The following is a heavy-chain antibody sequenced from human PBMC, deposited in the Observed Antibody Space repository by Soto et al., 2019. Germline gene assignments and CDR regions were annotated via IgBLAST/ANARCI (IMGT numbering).Heavy chain of an antibody. CDR3: ARDHSSDWYGPYYYYGMDV. Sequence: QVQLVQSGAEVKKPGASVKVSCKASGYTFTRYDINWVRQATGQGLEWMGWMNPNSGNTGYAQKFQGRVTMTRNTSISTAYMELSSLSSEDTAVYYCARDHSSDWYGPYYYYGMDVWGQGTTVTVSS. D-gene: IGHD6-19*01. V-gene: IGHV1-8*01. CDR2: MNPNSGNT. J-gene: IGHJ6*02. CDR1: GYTFTRYD.